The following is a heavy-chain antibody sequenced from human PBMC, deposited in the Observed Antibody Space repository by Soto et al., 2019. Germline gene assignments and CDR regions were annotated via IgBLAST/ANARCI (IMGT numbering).Heavy chain of an antibody. V-gene: IGHV3-74*01. CDR1: GFTFSSYW. CDR2: VNSDGSST. D-gene: IGHD3-16*01. Sequence: GGSLRLSCAASGFTFSSYWMHWVRQAPGKGLVWVSRVNSDGSSTSYAYSVKGRFTTSSDNAKKTLYLQMNSLRDEDTAVYYCTRRAYYDYADYDYWGQGTLVTVSS. J-gene: IGHJ4*02. CDR3: TRRAYYDYADYDY.